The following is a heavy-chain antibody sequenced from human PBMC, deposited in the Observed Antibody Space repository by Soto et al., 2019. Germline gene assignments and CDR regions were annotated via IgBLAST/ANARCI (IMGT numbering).Heavy chain of an antibody. V-gene: IGHV4-59*01. D-gene: IGHD5-18*01. CDR2: ISYSGTT. CDR1: GGSLSSYY. Sequence: PSETLSLTCTVSGGSLSSYYWSWIRRPPGMGLEWIASISYSGTTNYNSSLKSRVTISIDTSKNQFSLKFNSVTAADTAVYYGARGGYTFAPFNYWGQGARVTVPS. J-gene: IGHJ4*02. CDR3: ARGGYTFAPFNY.